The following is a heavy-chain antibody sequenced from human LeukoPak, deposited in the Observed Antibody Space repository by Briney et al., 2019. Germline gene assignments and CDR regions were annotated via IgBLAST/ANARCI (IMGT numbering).Heavy chain of an antibody. V-gene: IGHV4-59*12. D-gene: IGHD4-17*01. J-gene: IGHJ4*02. CDR3: ARGTVTIRTLDY. CDR2: IYYSGST. CDR1: GGSINTYY. Sequence: PSETLSLTCTISGGSINTYYWSWIRQPPGKGLEWIGYIYYSGSTYYNPSLKSRVTISIDTSKTQFSLKLTSLTAADTAVYYCARGTVTIRTLDYWGQGTLVTVSS.